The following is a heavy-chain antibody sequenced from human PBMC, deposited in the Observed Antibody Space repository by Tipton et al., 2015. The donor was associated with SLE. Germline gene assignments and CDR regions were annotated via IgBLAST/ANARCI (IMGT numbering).Heavy chain of an antibody. Sequence: TLSLTCAVYDEPFISYYFNWIRQPPGRGLEWVGEINHRGSTNYNPSLRSRVTISVDTSKNQFSLTLSSVTAADTAVYYCARAPGLERSYYYYYYMDVWGKGTTVTVSS. CDR3: ARAPGLERSYYYYYYMDV. V-gene: IGHV4-34*01. CDR2: INHRGST. CDR1: DEPFISYY. D-gene: IGHD1-1*01. J-gene: IGHJ6*03.